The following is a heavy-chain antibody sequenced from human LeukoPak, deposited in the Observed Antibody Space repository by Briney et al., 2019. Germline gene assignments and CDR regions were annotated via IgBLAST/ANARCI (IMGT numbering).Heavy chain of an antibody. CDR2: IDNAGSIT. D-gene: IGHD6-13*01. CDR1: GFTFSNYW. Sequence: GGSLRLSCAASGFTFSNYWIHWVRQAPGKGLVWVSRIDNAGSITTYADSVKGRFTISRDNSKNTLYLQMNSLRAEDTAVYYCARGRYSSSWVDYWGQGTLVTVSS. V-gene: IGHV3-74*03. J-gene: IGHJ4*02. CDR3: ARGRYSSSWVDY.